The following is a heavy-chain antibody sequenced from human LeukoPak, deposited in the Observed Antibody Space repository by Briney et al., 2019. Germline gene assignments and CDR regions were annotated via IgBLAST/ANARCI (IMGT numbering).Heavy chain of an antibody. CDR3: GRNPGGRYRGSYYENAFDF. Sequence: GGSLRLSCAASGFTFSSYSMNWVRQAPGKGLEWVSYISSSSSTIYYADSVKGRFTISRDNAKNSLYLQMNSLRAEDTAVYYCGRNPGGRYRGSYYENAFDFWGQGIRVPVSS. V-gene: IGHV3-48*01. D-gene: IGHD1-26*01. CDR2: ISSSSSTI. J-gene: IGHJ3*01. CDR1: GFTFSSYS.